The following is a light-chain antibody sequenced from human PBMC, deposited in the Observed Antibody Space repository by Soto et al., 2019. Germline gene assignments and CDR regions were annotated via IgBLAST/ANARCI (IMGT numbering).Light chain of an antibody. CDR1: QDIRNY. CDR2: AAS. V-gene: IGKV1-27*01. CDR3: HSYNTAAFT. Sequence: DIQMTQSPSSLSASVGDRVTITCRESQDIRNYLAWYQQRPGKVPTLLIYAASTLQSGVPSRFSGSGSGTDYTPTISSLQPEDVATYYCHSYNTAAFTFGPGTKVDIK. J-gene: IGKJ3*01.